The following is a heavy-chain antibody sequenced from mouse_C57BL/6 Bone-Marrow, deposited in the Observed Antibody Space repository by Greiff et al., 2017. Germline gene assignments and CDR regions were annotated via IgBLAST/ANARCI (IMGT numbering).Heavy chain of an antibody. V-gene: IGHV5-17*01. CDR3: ARTYDSNYGYFDY. D-gene: IGHD2-5*01. J-gene: IGHJ2*01. Sequence: EVKLEESGGGLVKPGGSLKLSCAASGFTFSDYGMHWVRQAPEKGLEWVAYISSGSSTIYYADTVKGRFTISRDNAKNTLFLQMTSLRSEDTAMYYCARTYDSNYGYFDYWGQGNTLTVSA. CDR1: GFTFSDYG. CDR2: ISSGSSTI.